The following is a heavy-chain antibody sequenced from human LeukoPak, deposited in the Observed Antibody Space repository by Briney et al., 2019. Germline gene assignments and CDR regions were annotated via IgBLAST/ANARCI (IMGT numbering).Heavy chain of an antibody. CDR2: ISGSGGST. Sequence: GGSLRLSCAASGFTFSSYAMSWVRQAPGKGLGWVSAISGSGGSTYYADSVEGRFTISRDNSKNTLYLQMNSLRAEDTAVYYCAKDFSVAGREGYWGQGTLVTVSS. V-gene: IGHV3-23*01. D-gene: IGHD6-19*01. J-gene: IGHJ4*02. CDR1: GFTFSSYA. CDR3: AKDFSVAGREGY.